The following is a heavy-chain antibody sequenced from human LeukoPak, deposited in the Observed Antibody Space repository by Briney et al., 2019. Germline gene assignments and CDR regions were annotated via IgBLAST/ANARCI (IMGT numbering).Heavy chain of an antibody. CDR3: ARGTWFRGSYD. CDR1: GGSFSGYY. Sequence: SETLSLTCAVYGGSFSGYYWSWIRQPPGKGLEWIGEINHSGSTNYNPSLKSRVTISVDTSKNQFSLKLSSVTAADTAVYYCARGTWFRGSYDWGQGTLVTVSS. D-gene: IGHD1-26*01. J-gene: IGHJ4*02. CDR2: INHSGST. V-gene: IGHV4-34*01.